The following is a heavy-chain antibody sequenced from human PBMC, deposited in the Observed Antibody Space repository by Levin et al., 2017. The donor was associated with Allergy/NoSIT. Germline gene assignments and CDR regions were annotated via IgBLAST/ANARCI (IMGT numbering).Heavy chain of an antibody. J-gene: IGHJ4*02. D-gene: IGHD3-16*01. CDR2: INPDGSGK. CDR3: ASWRSGGGD. V-gene: IGHV3-7*01. Sequence: PGGSLRLSCVGSGFTFSGPWMNWIRQAPGKGLEWVANINPDGSGKRYVDSVKGRFTISRDNAKNSLFLEMSSLRAEDTAIYYCASWRSGGGDWGLGTLVTVSS. CDR1: GFTFSGPW.